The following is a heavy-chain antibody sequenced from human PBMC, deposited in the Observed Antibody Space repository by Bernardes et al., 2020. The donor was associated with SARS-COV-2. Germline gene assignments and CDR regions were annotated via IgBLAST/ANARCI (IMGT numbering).Heavy chain of an antibody. CDR3: TRGRLLGDF. V-gene: IGHV3-49*03. CDR2: ITSEGYGGTT. Sequence: GGSLRLSCTASGFTFGEHAVSWFRQAPGKGLEWVGFITSEGYGGTTQYAASVKGRFSISRDDSKSIAYLQMNSLKVEDTAVYYCTRGRLLGDFWGQGTLVTVSS. J-gene: IGHJ4*02. D-gene: IGHD2-15*01. CDR1: GFTFGEHA.